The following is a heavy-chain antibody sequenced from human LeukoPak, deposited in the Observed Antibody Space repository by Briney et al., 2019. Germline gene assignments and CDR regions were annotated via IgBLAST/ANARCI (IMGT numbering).Heavy chain of an antibody. Sequence: GESLKISCKASGYSFTSYWIGWVRQMPGKRLEWMGVISPGDSDIRYSPSFEGQVTISVDKSISTAYLQWSSLKASDSAMYYCARPLLGSHIGTTSTEYWGQGTLVTVSS. V-gene: IGHV5-51*01. CDR1: GYSFTSYW. CDR2: ISPGDSDI. J-gene: IGHJ4*02. D-gene: IGHD1-14*01. CDR3: ARPLLGSHIGTTSTEY.